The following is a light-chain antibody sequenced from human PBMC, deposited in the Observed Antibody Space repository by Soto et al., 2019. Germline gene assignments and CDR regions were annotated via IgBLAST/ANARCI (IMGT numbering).Light chain of an antibody. CDR3: QQYNSYLIT. CDR2: DAS. Sequence: DIQMTQSPSTLSASVGDRVTITCWASQSISSWLAWYQQKPGKAPKLLIYDASSLESGVPSRFSGSGSGTEFTPTISSLQPDDFATYYCQQYNSYLITFGQGTRLEIK. V-gene: IGKV1-5*01. CDR1: QSISSW. J-gene: IGKJ5*01.